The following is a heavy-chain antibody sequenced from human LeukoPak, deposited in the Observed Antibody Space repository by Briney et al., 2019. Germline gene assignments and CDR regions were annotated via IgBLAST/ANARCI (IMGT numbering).Heavy chain of an antibody. CDR1: GYSFTGYY. CDR3: ARVSSFDWLYYFDY. J-gene: IGHJ4*02. Sequence: ASVKVSCKASGYSFTGYYIHWVRQAPGQGLERMGWINPNNGDTNYAQKFQGRVAMTRDTSISTAYMELSRLRSDDTAIYYCARVSSFDWLYYFDYWGQGTLVTVSS. V-gene: IGHV1-2*02. D-gene: IGHD3-9*01. CDR2: INPNNGDT.